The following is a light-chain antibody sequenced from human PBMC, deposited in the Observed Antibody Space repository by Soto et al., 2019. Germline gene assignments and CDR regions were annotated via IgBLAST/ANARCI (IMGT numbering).Light chain of an antibody. CDR2: WAS. CDR1: QSVLYSSNNKNY. CDR3: QQYYATPYT. J-gene: IGKJ2*01. V-gene: IGKV4-1*01. Sequence: DIVMTQSPDSLAVSLGERATINCKSSQSVLYSSNNKNYLAWYQQRPGHPPKLLIYWASTRESGVPDRFSGSGSGTDFTLTISSLQAEDVAVYYCQQYYATPYTFGQGTKLDIK.